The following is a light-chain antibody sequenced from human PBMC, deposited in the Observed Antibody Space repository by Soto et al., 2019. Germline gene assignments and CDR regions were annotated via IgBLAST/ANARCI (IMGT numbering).Light chain of an antibody. J-gene: IGLJ2*01. CDR1: NIGSKN. CDR2: RDS. V-gene: IGLV3-9*01. Sequence: SYELTQPLSVSVALGQTARITCGGNNIGSKNVHWYQQKPVQAPVLVIYRDSDRPSGIPERFSGSNSGNTATLTISRAQAGDEADYCWQVWDSSTEVFGGGTKLTVL. CDR3: QVWDSSTEV.